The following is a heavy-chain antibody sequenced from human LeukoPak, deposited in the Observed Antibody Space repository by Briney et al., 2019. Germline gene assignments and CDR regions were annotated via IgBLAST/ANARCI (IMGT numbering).Heavy chain of an antibody. J-gene: IGHJ4*02. CDR2: ISGSGGST. CDR3: ARGYSGGWSFFEY. D-gene: IGHD6-19*01. Sequence: PGGSLRLSCAASGFTFSSYAVSWVRQAPGKGLEWVSGISGSGGSTYYADSVKGRITISRDNSKNTLYLQMNSLRAEDTAVYYCARGYSGGWSFFEYWGQGTPVTVSS. V-gene: IGHV3-23*01. CDR1: GFTFSSYA.